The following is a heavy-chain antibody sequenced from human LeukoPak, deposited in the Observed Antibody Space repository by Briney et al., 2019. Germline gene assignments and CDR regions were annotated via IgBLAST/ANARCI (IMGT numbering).Heavy chain of an antibody. J-gene: IGHJ3*02. CDR1: GFTFSSYG. Sequence: GGSLRLSCAASGFTFSSYGMSWVRQAPGKGLEWVANIKQDGSEQYYVDSVKGRFTISRDNAKNSLSLQMNSLRAEDTAVYYCARDRGRYPKNRDAFDIWGQGTMVTVSS. D-gene: IGHD3-16*01. CDR3: ARDRGRYPKNRDAFDI. V-gene: IGHV3-7*01. CDR2: IKQDGSEQ.